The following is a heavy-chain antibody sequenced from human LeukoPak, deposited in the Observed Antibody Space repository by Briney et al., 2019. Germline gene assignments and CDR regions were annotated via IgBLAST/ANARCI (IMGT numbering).Heavy chain of an antibody. CDR2: ISSSSSYI. V-gene: IGHV3-21*01. J-gene: IGHJ4*02. D-gene: IGHD6-13*01. Sequence: SISSSSSYIYYADSVKGRFTISRDNAKNSLYLQMNSLRAEDTAVYYCARDTGSLYSSSSDYWGQGTLVTVSS. CDR3: ARDTGSLYSSSSDY.